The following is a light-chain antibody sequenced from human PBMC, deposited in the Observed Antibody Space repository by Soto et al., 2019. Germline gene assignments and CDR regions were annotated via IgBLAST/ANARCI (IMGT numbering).Light chain of an antibody. CDR2: EVS. CDR3: SSYTSSSTLYV. J-gene: IGLJ1*01. V-gene: IGLV2-14*01. Sequence: QSALTQPASVSGSPGQSITISCTGTSSDGGAYNYVSWYQQHPGKAPKLMIYEVSNRPSGVSNRLSGSKSGNTASLTISGLQAEYEADYYCSSYTSSSTLYVVGTGTKLTVL. CDR1: SSDGGAYNY.